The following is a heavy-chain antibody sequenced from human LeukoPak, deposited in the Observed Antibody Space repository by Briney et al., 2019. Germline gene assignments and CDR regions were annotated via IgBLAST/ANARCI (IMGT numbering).Heavy chain of an antibody. J-gene: IGHJ3*02. CDR1: GFTFSSYA. Sequence: PGGSLRLSCAASGFTFSSYAMSWVRQAPGKGLEWVSAISGSGGSTYYADSVKGRFTISRDNSKNTLYLQMNSLRAEDTAVYYCAKYPEWVWLQGGAFDIWGQGTMVTVSS. V-gene: IGHV3-23*01. CDR3: AKYPEWVWLQGGAFDI. D-gene: IGHD5-24*01. CDR2: ISGSGGST.